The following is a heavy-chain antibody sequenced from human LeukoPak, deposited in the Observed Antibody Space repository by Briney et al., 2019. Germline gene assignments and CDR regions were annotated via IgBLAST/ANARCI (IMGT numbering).Heavy chain of an antibody. CDR2: MNPNSGNT. Sequence: ASVKVSCKASGYTFTSYDINWVRQATGQGLEWMGWMNPNSGNTGYAQKFQGRVTMTRNTSISTAYMELSSLRAEDTAVYYCAKRGGGSGLFDYWGQGTLVTVSS. CDR3: AKRGGGSGLFDY. CDR1: GYTFTSYD. V-gene: IGHV1-8*01. D-gene: IGHD3-10*01. J-gene: IGHJ4*02.